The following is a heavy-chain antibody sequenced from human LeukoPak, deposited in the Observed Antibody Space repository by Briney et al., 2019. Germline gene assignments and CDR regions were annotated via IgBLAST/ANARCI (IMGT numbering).Heavy chain of an antibody. V-gene: IGHV4-39*01. CDR3: ARRLGYFDY. CDR1: GGSISSDSSY. J-gene: IGHJ4*02. Sequence: SETLSLTCTVSGGSISSDSSYWGWIRQPPGKGLEWIGTIYYTGSTYYNSSLKSRVTISVDTSKKQFSLKLSSVTAADTAVYYCARRLGYFDYWGQGTLVTVSS. CDR2: IYYTGST. D-gene: IGHD3-22*01.